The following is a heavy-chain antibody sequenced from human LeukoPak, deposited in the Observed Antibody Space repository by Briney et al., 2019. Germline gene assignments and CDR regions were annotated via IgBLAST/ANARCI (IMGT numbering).Heavy chain of an antibody. CDR3: GYRRESYDYHGLDV. Sequence: SGPTLVNPTQTLTLTCTFSGFSLSTSGVGVGWIRQPPGKALEWLAVMYWNGDKRYSPSLASRLTITKDTSKNQVVLTMTNSDPVDTATYYCGYRRESYDYHGLDVWGQGATVTVSS. V-gene: IGHV2-5*01. CDR2: MYWNGDK. J-gene: IGHJ6*02. CDR1: GFSLSTSGVG. D-gene: IGHD3-10*01.